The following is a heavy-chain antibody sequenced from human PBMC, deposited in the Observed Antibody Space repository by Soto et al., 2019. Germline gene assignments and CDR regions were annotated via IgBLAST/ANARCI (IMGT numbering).Heavy chain of an antibody. CDR2: IYYSGST. CDR3: ARERQEYNWNYFDY. Sequence: PSETLSLTCTVSGGSISSGDYYWSWIRQPPGKGLEWIGYIYYSGSTYYNPSLKSRVTISVDTSKNQFSLKLSSVTAADTAVYYCARERQEYNWNYFDYWGQGTLVTVSS. J-gene: IGHJ4*02. V-gene: IGHV4-30-4*01. CDR1: GGSISSGDYY. D-gene: IGHD1-20*01.